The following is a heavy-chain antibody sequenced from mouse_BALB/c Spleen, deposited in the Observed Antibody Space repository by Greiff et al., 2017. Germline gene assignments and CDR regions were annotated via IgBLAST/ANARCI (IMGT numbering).Heavy chain of an antibody. J-gene: IGHJ4*01. V-gene: IGHV5-6-3*01. CDR3: ARDDIITTGLYYYAMDD. CDR2: INSNGGST. Sequence: EVQLVESGGGLVQPGGSLKLSCAASGFTFSSYGMSWVRQTPDKRLELVATINSNGGSTYYPDSVKGRFTISRDNAKNTLYLQMSSLKSEDTAMYYCARDDIITTGLYYYAMDDWGQGTSVTVSS. D-gene: IGHD1-1*01. CDR1: GFTFSSYG.